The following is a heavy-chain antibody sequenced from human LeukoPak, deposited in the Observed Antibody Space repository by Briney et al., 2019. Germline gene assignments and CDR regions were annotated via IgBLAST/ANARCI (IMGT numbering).Heavy chain of an antibody. Sequence: GSLRLSCAASGFTFSSYWMSWIRQPPGKGLEWIGGIYYSGSTYYNPSLKSRVTISVDTSKNQFSLKLSSVTAADTAVYYCAQGLAPFDYWGQGTLVTVSS. CDR2: IYYSGST. D-gene: IGHD6-13*01. V-gene: IGHV4-59*04. CDR3: AQGLAPFDY. CDR1: GFTFSSYW. J-gene: IGHJ4*02.